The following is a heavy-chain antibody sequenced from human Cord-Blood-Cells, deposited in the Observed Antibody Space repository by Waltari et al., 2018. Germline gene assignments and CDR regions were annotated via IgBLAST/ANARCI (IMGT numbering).Heavy chain of an antibody. Sequence: QAQLVQTGAGVKKPGSSVKVSCKASGGTFSCYAISWVRQAPGQGLEWMGRIIPILGIANYAQKFQGRVTITADKSTSTAYMELSSLRSEDTAVYYCARERVGATFDYWGQGTLVTVSS. CDR2: IIPILGIA. CDR1: GGTFSCYA. V-gene: IGHV1-69*09. J-gene: IGHJ4*02. D-gene: IGHD1-26*01. CDR3: ARERVGATFDY.